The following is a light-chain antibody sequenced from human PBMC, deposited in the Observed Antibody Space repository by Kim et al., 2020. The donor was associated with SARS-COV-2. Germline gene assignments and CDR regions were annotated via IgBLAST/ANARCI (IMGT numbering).Light chain of an antibody. CDR1: SSDVGGYYY. CDR3: SSYTGSSTFVV. V-gene: IGLV2-14*03. CDR2: DVS. J-gene: IGLJ2*01. Sequence: SITHSCTGTSSDVGGYYYVSCCQQHPRKTPTLIIFDVSKRPPGVSNRFSGATSGDTASPTISGLHAEDEATDYCSSYTGSSTFVVFGGGTQLTVL.